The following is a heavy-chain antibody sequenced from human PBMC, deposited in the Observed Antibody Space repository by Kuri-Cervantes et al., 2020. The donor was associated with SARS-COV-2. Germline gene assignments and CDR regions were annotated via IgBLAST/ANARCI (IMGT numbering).Heavy chain of an antibody. V-gene: IGHV4-39*01. D-gene: IGHD6-6*01. J-gene: IGHJ5*02. CDR1: GGSISGSSYY. Sequence: SETLSLTCTVSGGSISGSSYYWGWIRQPPGKGLEWIGSIYYSGSTYYNPSLKSRVTISVDTSKNQFSLKLSSVTAADTAVYYCARTQGVAARRGDHNWFDPRGQGALVTVSS. CDR3: ARTQGVAARRGDHNWFDP. CDR2: IYYSGST.